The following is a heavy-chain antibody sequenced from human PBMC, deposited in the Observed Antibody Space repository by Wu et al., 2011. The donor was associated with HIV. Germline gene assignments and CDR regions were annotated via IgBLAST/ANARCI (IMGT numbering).Heavy chain of an antibody. CDR3: ARQAHVRNSGDDIVVVPAAITSVNGFDY. J-gene: IGHJ4*02. CDR1: GYTFASYW. V-gene: IGHV5-51*01. Sequence: VQLVQSGAQVKKPGESLKISCSGSGYTFASYWIGWVRQMPGKGLEWMGLISPGDSDTRYSPSFQGHVTMSADRSISTTYLQCSSLKASDTAMYYCARQAHVRNSGDDIVVVPAAITSVNGFDYWGQGTLVTVSS. CDR2: ISPGDSDT. D-gene: IGHD2-2*02.